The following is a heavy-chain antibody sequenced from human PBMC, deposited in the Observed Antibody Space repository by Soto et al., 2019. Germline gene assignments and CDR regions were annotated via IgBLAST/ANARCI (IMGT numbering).Heavy chain of an antibody. D-gene: IGHD5-12*01. CDR3: ARSRHSGYQTRSHLDY. V-gene: IGHV1-69*02. CDR2: IIPILGIA. J-gene: IGHJ4*02. Sequence: GASVKVSCKASGGTFSSYTISWVRQAPGQGLEWMGRIIPILGIANYAQKFQGRVTITADKSTSTAYMELSSLRSEDTAVYYCARSRHSGYQTRSHLDYWGQGTLVTVSS. CDR1: GGTFSSYT.